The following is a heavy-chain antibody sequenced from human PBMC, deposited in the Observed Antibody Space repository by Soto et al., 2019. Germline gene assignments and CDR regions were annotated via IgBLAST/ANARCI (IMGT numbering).Heavy chain of an antibody. CDR3: AKEGVLRFLEWLPPPAHYYYGMDV. CDR1: GFTFSSYA. V-gene: IGHV3-23*01. Sequence: GGSLRLSCAASGFTFSSYAMSWVRQAPGKGLEWVSAISGSGGSTYYADSVKGRFTISRDNSKNTLYLQMNSLRAEDTAVYYCAKEGVLRFLEWLPPPAHYYYGMDVWGQGTTVTVSS. D-gene: IGHD3-3*01. CDR2: ISGSGGST. J-gene: IGHJ6*02.